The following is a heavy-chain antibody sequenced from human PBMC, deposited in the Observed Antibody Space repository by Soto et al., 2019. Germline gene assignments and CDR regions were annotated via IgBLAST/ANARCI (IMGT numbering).Heavy chain of an antibody. V-gene: IGHV1-18*01. CDR1: GYTFTSYG. J-gene: IGHJ4*02. CDR2: ISAYNGNT. Sequence: GASVKVSCKASGYTFTSYGISWVRQAPGQGLEWMGWISAYNGNTNYAQKLQGRVTMTTDTSTSTAYMELRSLRSDDTAVYYCARDSLWFGEYPLEYWGQGTLVTVSS. CDR3: ARDSLWFGEYPLEY. D-gene: IGHD3-10*01.